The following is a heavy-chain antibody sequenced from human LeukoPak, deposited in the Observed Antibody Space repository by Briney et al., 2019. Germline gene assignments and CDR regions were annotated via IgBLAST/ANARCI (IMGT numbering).Heavy chain of an antibody. V-gene: IGHV1-2*02. Sequence: ASVKVSCKASGYTFTGYYMHWVRQAPGQGLEWMGWINPNSGGTNYAQKFQGRVTMTRDTSISTAYMELSSLRSEDTAVYYCARYSSGWYTNWFDPWGEGTLVTVSS. CDR1: GYTFTGYY. CDR2: INPNSGGT. D-gene: IGHD6-19*01. CDR3: ARYSSGWYTNWFDP. J-gene: IGHJ5*02.